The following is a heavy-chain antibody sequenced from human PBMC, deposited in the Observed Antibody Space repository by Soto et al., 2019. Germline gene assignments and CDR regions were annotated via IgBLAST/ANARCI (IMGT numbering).Heavy chain of an antibody. V-gene: IGHV6-1*01. J-gene: IGHJ5*02. CDR1: GDTVSNNSGA. CDR3: ARGIQWDGWFDP. D-gene: IGHD1-26*01. Sequence: QTLSLTCGISGDTVSNNSGAWHWIRQSPSRGLEWLGRTYYRSKWYNDYAVSMKGRLIINADTSKNQVSLQLNSVTPEDTAIYYCARGIQWDGWFDPWGQRTLVTTSS. CDR2: TYYRSKWYN.